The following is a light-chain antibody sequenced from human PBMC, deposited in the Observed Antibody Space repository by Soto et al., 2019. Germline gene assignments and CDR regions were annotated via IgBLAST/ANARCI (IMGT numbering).Light chain of an antibody. CDR1: NSNIGTNY. Sequence: QSVLTQTPSVSAAPGQKVTISCSGSNSNIGTNYVSWYQQLPGTAPKLLIYEDNKRPSGIPDRFSGSKSGTSSTLAITGLQTGDEAVYYCGTWDGSPNTVVFGGGTK. J-gene: IGLJ3*02. V-gene: IGLV1-51*01. CDR3: GTWDGSPNTVV. CDR2: EDN.